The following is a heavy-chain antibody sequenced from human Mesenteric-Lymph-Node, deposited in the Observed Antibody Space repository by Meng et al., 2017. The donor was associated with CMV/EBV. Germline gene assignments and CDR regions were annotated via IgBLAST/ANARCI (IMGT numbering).Heavy chain of an antibody. J-gene: IGHJ4*02. CDR2: IYYSGST. CDR1: SISSGGYY. CDR3: ARTYYYDSSGYYHYYFDY. Sequence: SISSGGYYWSWIRQLPGKGLEWIGYIYYSGSTYYNPSLKSRLTISVDTSKNQFSVKLSSVTAADTAVYYCARTYYYDSSGYYHYYFDYWGQGTLVTVSS. V-gene: IGHV4-31*02. D-gene: IGHD3-22*01.